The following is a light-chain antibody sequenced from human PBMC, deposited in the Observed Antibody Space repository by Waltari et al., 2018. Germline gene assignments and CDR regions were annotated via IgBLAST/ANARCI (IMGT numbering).Light chain of an antibody. J-gene: IGKJ1*01. CDR1: QSVSTN. CDR2: GAS. CDR3: QHYNNWPRT. V-gene: IGKV3-15*01. Sequence: ETVMTQSPATLSVSPGESATLSCRASQSVSTNLAWYQQKPGQAPRLLIYGASTRATGIPARFSGSGSATEFTLTISSLQYEDFAVYYCQHYNNWPRTFGQGTKVEIK.